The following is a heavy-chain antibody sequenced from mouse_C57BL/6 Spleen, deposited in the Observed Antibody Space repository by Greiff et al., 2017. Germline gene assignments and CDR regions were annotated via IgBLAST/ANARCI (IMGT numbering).Heavy chain of an antibody. CDR2: INPNNGGT. CDR1: GYTFTDYN. D-gene: IGHD1-1*01. J-gene: IGHJ3*01. Sequence: VQLQQSGPELVKPGASVKMSCKASGYTFTDYNMHWVKQSHGKSLEWIGYINPNNGGTRYNQKFKGKATLTVNKSSSTAYMELRSLTSEDSAVDYCARSGGYGSTWFAYWGQGTLVTVAA. V-gene: IGHV1-22*01. CDR3: ARSGGYGSTWFAY.